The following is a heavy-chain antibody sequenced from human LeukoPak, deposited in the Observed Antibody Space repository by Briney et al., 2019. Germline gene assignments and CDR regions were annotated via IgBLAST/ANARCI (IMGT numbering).Heavy chain of an antibody. CDR3: AGYQRYYYYTDV. J-gene: IGHJ6*03. CDR1: GGTFSSYA. D-gene: IGHD3-22*01. Sequence: ASVKVSCKASGGTFSSYAISCVRQAPGQGLEWMGGIIPIFGTANYAQKFQGRVTITADKSTSTAYMELSSLRSEDTAVYYCAGYQRYYYYTDVWGKGTTVTVSS. CDR2: IIPIFGTA. V-gene: IGHV1-69*06.